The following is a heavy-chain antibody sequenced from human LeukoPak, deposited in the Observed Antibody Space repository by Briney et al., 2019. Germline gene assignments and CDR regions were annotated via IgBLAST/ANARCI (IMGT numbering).Heavy chain of an antibody. CDR2: IYWNDDK. D-gene: IGHD5-24*01. J-gene: IGHJ3*02. Sequence: SGPTLVKPTQTLTLTCTFSGFSLSTRGAGVGWIRQPPGKALEWLALIYWNDDKRYSPSLKSRLTITKDTTKNQVVLTMTNMDPVDTATYYCAHRRVGRDGYNIGDAFDIWGQGTMVTVSS. CDR1: GFSLSTRGAG. V-gene: IGHV2-5*01. CDR3: AHRRVGRDGYNIGDAFDI.